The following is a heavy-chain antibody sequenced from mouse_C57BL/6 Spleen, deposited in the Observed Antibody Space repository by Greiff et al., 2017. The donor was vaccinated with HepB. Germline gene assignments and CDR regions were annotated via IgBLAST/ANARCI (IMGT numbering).Heavy chain of an antibody. J-gene: IGHJ3*01. V-gene: IGHV1-26*01. CDR1: GYTFTDYY. Sequence: EVKLVESGPELVKPGASVKISCKASGYTFTDYYMNWVKQSHGKSLEWIGDINPNNGGTSYNQKFKGKATLTVDKSSSTAYMELRSLTSEDSAVYYCAGGGRTGFAYWGQGTLVTVSA. CDR2: INPNNGGT. CDR3: AGGGRTGFAY. D-gene: IGHD1-1*01.